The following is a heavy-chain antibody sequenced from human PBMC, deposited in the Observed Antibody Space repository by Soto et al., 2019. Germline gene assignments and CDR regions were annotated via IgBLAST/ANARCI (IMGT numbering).Heavy chain of an antibody. CDR2: ISYDGSNK. J-gene: IGHJ4*02. D-gene: IGHD4-17*01. Sequence: PGGSLRLSCAASGFTFSSYVMHWVRQARGKGLEWVAVISYDGSNKYYADSVKGRFTISRDNSKNTLYLQMNSLRAEDTAVYYCATLYGDSRYWGQGTLVTVSS. V-gene: IGHV3-30*03. CDR3: ATLYGDSRY. CDR1: GFTFSSYV.